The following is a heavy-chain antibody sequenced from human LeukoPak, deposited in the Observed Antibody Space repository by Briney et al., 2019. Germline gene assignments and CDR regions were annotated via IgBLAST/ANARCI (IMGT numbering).Heavy chain of an antibody. V-gene: IGHV3-21*01. Sequence: GESLRLSCAASGFTFSSYSMNWVRQAPGKGLEWVSSISSSSSYIYYADSVKGRFTISRDNAKNSLYLQMNSLRAEDTAVYYCARDKETYGGNANDYWGQGTLVTVSS. CDR2: ISSSSSYI. J-gene: IGHJ4*02. CDR3: ARDKETYGGNANDY. D-gene: IGHD4-23*01. CDR1: GFTFSSYS.